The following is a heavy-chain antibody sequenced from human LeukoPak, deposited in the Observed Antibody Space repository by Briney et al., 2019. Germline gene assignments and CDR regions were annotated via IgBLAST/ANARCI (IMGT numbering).Heavy chain of an antibody. Sequence: SETLSRTCAAYGGSFSDYYWSWIRQPPGKGPEWIGEINHSGSTNYSPSLKSRVTISVDTSKNQFSLKLTSVTAADTAVYYCARGDLRGDYWGQGVLVTVSS. CDR1: GGSFSDYY. V-gene: IGHV4-34*01. D-gene: IGHD3-10*01. CDR2: INHSGST. CDR3: ARGDLRGDY. J-gene: IGHJ4*02.